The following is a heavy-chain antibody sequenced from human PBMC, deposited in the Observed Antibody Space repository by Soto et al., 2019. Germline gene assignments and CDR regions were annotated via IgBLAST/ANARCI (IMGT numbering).Heavy chain of an antibody. D-gene: IGHD2-2*01. CDR1: GFTFSSFW. CDR3: ARDSTHPERIVVVPAAHNWFDP. Sequence: VQLVESGGGLVQPGGSLRLSCAASGFTFSSFWMHWVRQAPGKGLEWVAVISYDGSNKYYADSVKGRFTISRDNSKNTLYLQMNSLRAEDTAVYYCARDSTHPERIVVVPAAHNWFDPWGQGTLVTVSS. CDR2: ISYDGSNK. J-gene: IGHJ5*02. V-gene: IGHV3-30-3*01.